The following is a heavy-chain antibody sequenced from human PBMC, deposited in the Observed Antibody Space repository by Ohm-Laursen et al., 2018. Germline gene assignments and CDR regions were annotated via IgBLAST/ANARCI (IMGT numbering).Heavy chain of an antibody. CDR3: ARDGGRLTTIRWYFDL. CDR1: GFTVSNSY. D-gene: IGHD5-24*01. V-gene: IGHV3-53*01. J-gene: IGHJ2*01. CDR2: IFAGGRT. Sequence: GSLRLSCAASGFTVSNSYMSWVRQAPGKGLEWVSVIFAGGRTYYADSVKGRFTISRDNSKNTLYIQMNSLRAEDTAVYYCARDGGRLTTIRWYFDLWGRGTLVTVSS.